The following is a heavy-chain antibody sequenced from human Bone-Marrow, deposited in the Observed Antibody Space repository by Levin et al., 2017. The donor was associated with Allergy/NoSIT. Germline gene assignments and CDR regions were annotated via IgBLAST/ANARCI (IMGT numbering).Heavy chain of an antibody. D-gene: IGHD4-23*01. CDR1: GGSISSYY. CDR2: IYYNGKS. CDR3: ARAIPSGGNSYYYYYMDV. J-gene: IGHJ6*03. Sequence: PSETLSLTCTVSGGSISSYYWTWIWQAPEKRLEWIGYIYYNGKSNYNPSLKTRVSISIDTSKNLFSLSLSSVTAADSAIYYCARAIPSGGNSYYYYYMDVWGKGITVTVSS. V-gene: IGHV4-59*01.